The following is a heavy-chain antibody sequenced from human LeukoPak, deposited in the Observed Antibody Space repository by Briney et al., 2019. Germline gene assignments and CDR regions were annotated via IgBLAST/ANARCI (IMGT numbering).Heavy chain of an antibody. J-gene: IGHJ4*02. CDR1: GYTFTGYN. CDR2: INPNSGGA. CDR3: ARGFNRITMVRGVYYFDY. V-gene: IGHV1-2*02. Sequence: ASVKVSCKASGYTFTGYNMHWVRQAPGQGLEWMGWINPNSGGANYAQKFQGTVTMTRDTSINTAYMELSRLRSEDTAVYYCARGFNRITMVRGVYYFDYWGQGTLVTVSS. D-gene: IGHD3-10*01.